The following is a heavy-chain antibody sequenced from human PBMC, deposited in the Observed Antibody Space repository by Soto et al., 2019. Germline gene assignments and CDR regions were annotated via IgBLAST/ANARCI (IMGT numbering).Heavy chain of an antibody. CDR2: IYGGDST. V-gene: IGHV3-66*01. Sequence: EVQLVESGGGLVQPGGSLRLSCAASGFTVSSNYMNWVRQAPGKGLEWVSIIYGGDSTYYADSVKGRFTISRDNSKNTLYLQMNSLRAEDTAVYYCARSWAVAGSYDYWGQGTLVTVSS. J-gene: IGHJ4*02. D-gene: IGHD6-19*01. CDR3: ARSWAVAGSYDY. CDR1: GFTVSSNY.